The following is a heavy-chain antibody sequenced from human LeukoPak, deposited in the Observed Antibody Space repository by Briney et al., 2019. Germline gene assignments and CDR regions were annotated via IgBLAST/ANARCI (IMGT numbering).Heavy chain of an antibody. D-gene: IGHD4-17*01. CDR1: GFTFRSYG. Sequence: PGGSLRLSCAASGFTFRSYGMLWVRQAPGKGLEWVAVIWYDGSNKYYADSVKGRFTISRDNSKNTLYLQMNSLRAEDTAVYYCARETGLYGDYGRGLSDYWGQGTLVTVSS. V-gene: IGHV3-33*01. CDR2: IWYDGSNK. J-gene: IGHJ4*02. CDR3: ARETGLYGDYGRGLSDY.